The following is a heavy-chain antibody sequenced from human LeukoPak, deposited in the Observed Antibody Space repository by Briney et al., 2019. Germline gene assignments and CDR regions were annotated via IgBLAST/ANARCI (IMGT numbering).Heavy chain of an antibody. J-gene: IGHJ6*02. CDR3: ARDPSDYGYYYYYGMDV. Sequence: GGSLRLSCAASGFTFSGYYMSWIRQAPGKGLEWVSYISSSSSTIYYADSVKGRFTISRDNAKNSLYLQMNSLRAEDTAVYYCARDPSDYGYYYYYGMDVWGQGTTVTVSS. V-gene: IGHV3-11*01. CDR1: GFTFSGYY. D-gene: IGHD4-17*01. CDR2: ISSSSSTI.